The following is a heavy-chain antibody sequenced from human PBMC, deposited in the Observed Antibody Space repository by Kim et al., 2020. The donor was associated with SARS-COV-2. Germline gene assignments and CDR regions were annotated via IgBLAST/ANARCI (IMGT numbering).Heavy chain of an antibody. Sequence: GGSLRLSCAASGFTFSSYSMHWVRQAPGKGLEWVSCISSSSSYIYSADSVKGRFTITRDKAETSMSLQMNSLRAENTAVYYCSRDPFPGTMLYVYDDMDV. J-gene: IGHJ6*01. CDR2: ISSSSSYI. CDR3: SRDPFPGTMLYVYDDMDV. V-gene: IGHV3-21*05. D-gene: IGHD3-10*02. CDR1: GFTFSSYS.